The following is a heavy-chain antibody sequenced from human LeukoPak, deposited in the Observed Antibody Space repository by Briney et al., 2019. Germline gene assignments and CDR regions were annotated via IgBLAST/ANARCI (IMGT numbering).Heavy chain of an antibody. CDR3: ARNEYYYDYNWFDP. J-gene: IGHJ5*02. D-gene: IGHD3-22*01. V-gene: IGHV3-21*01. CDR1: GFTFSNYN. CDR2: ITSSGTYT. Sequence: GGSLRLSCADSGFTFSNYNMNWVRQAPGKAMEWVSSITSSGTYTFYADSVKGRFTISRDNAKNSLYLQMNSLRAEDTAVYYCARNEYYYDYNWFDPWGQGTLVTVSS.